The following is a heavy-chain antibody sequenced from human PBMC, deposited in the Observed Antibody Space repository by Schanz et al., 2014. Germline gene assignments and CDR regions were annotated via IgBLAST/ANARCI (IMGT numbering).Heavy chain of an antibody. CDR1: GFTASSHS. D-gene: IGHD3-10*01. V-gene: IGHV3-66*02. J-gene: IGHJ4*02. Sequence: EVQLVESGGGLVKPGGSLRLSCGVSGFTASSHSMNWVRQAPGRGLEWVSIIFTDGRTYYADSVKGRFTISRDSSKNTLFLQMNSLRPEDTAVYYCARGGFGEVSYFDYWGQGTLVTVSS. CDR3: ARGGFGEVSYFDY. CDR2: IFTDGRT.